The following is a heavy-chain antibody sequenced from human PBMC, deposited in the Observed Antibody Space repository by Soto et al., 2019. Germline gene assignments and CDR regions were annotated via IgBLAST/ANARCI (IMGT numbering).Heavy chain of an antibody. CDR2: INHSGST. Sequence: XETLSLTCSVYGGSFSGYYWSWIRQPPGKGLEWIGEINHSGSTNYNPSLKSRVTISVDTSKNQFSLKLSSVTAADTAVYYCASSAYNWNYVPSFDYWGQGTLVTVSS. J-gene: IGHJ4*02. V-gene: IGHV4-34*01. CDR3: ASSAYNWNYVPSFDY. D-gene: IGHD1-7*01. CDR1: GGSFSGYY.